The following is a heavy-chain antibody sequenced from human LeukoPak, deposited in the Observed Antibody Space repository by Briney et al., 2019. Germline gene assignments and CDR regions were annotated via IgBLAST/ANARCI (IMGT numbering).Heavy chain of an antibody. V-gene: IGHV4-39*07. CDR2: IYYSGST. D-gene: IGHD6-13*01. J-gene: IGHJ4*02. CDR3: ARDRRGPSSWTPSLDY. CDR1: GGSISSSSYY. Sequence: SETLSLTCTVSGGSISSSSYYWGWIRQPPGKGLEWIGSIYYSGSTYYNPSLKSRVTISVDTSKNQFSLKLSSVTAADTAVYYCARDRRGPSSWTPSLDYWGQGTLVTVSS.